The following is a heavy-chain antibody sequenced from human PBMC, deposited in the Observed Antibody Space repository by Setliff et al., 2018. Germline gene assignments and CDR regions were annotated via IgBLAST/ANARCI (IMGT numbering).Heavy chain of an antibody. J-gene: IGHJ4*02. CDR2: IIPIFGTA. V-gene: IGHV1-69*05. Sequence: ASVKVSCKASGGTFSSYAISWVRQAPGQGLEWMGGIIPIFGTANYAQKFQGRVTMTTDTSTSTAYMELRSLRSDDTAVYYCARDIAYYYDSSGPSGYWGQGTLVTVSS. CDR3: ARDIAYYYDSSGPSGY. CDR1: GGTFSSYA. D-gene: IGHD3-22*01.